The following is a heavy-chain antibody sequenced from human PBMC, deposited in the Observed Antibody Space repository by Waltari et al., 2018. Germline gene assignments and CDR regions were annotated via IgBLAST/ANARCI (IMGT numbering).Heavy chain of an antibody. CDR3: ARDFGDYRTDY. CDR2: IPQDGAI. V-gene: IGHV4-39*01. Sequence: QLQLQESGPGLVKPSETLSLTCTVSGGSINSYGFYWAWIRQPPGKGLEWMVSIPQDGAITYNPSLKSRVAISMDASRNQFSFSLASVTAADTALYYCARDFGDYRTDYWGQGTLVTVSS. CDR1: GGSINSYGFY. D-gene: IGHD4-17*01. J-gene: IGHJ4*02.